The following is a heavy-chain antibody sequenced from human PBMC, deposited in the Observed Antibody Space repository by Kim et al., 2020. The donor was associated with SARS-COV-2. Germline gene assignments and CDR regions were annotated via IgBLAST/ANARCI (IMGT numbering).Heavy chain of an antibody. D-gene: IGHD3-22*01. CDR1: GFMFSDYW. Sequence: GGSLRLSCAASGFMFSDYWMSWVRQAPGKGLEWVAIIKRDGSEKPYVDSVRGRFTISRDNTERSVFLQMNSLRAEDTAVYYCVRDVLYYYDKKSDFGLDVWGQGTTVTVSS. V-gene: IGHV3-7*03. CDR3: VRDVLYYYDKKSDFGLDV. J-gene: IGHJ6*02. CDR2: IKRDGSEK.